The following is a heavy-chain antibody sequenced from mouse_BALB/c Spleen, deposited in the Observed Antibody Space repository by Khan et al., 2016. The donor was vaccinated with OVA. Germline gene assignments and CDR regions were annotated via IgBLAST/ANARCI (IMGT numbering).Heavy chain of an antibody. Sequence: QVQLKESGPGLVAPSQSLSITCTVSGFSLSRYNIHWVRQPPGKGLEWLGMIWGGGGTDYNSTLKSRLSISKDNSKSQAFLKMNSLQTDDTAMYYCARADYRYDGYYAMDYWGQGTSVTVSS. V-gene: IGHV2-6-4*01. CDR2: IWGGGGT. CDR1: GFSLSRYN. D-gene: IGHD2-14*01. J-gene: IGHJ4*01. CDR3: ARADYRYDGYYAMDY.